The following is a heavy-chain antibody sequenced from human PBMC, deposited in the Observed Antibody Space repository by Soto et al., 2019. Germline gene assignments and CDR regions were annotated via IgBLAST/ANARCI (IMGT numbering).Heavy chain of an antibody. J-gene: IGHJ4*02. Sequence: QVQLVESGGGVVQPGRSLRLSCAASGFTFSSYGMHWVRQAPGKGLEWVAVILSDGNNKFYADSVKGRFTISRDNSKNPRYLQMDSLRVEDTAVYYCAKGSGNYGAIDSWGQGTLVTVSS. D-gene: IGHD6-25*01. V-gene: IGHV3-30*18. CDR1: GFTFSSYG. CDR2: ILSDGNNK. CDR3: AKGSGNYGAIDS.